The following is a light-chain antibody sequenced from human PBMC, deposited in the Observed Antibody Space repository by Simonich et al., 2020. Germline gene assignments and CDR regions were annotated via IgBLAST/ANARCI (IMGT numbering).Light chain of an antibody. Sequence: NFMLTQPHSVSESPGKTVTISCTRSSGSIASNYVQWYQQRPGSAPTTVIYEDNQRPAGVPDRFSGSIDSSSNSASLTISGLKTEDEAHYYCQSYDSSIWVFGGGTKLTVL. J-gene: IGLJ3*02. CDR3: QSYDSSIWV. CDR1: SGSIASNY. V-gene: IGLV6-57*03. CDR2: EDN.